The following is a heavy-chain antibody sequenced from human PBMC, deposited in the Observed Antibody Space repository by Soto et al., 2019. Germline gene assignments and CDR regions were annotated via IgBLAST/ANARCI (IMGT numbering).Heavy chain of an antibody. D-gene: IGHD6-19*01. Sequence: PGESLKLSCKGSGYSFTSYWSGWVRQMPGKGLEWMGIIYPGDSDTRYSPSFQGQVTISADKSISTAYLQWSSLKASDTAMYYCARGEAGTGYYYYYGMDVWGQGTTVTVSS. V-gene: IGHV5-51*01. CDR3: ARGEAGTGYYYYYGMDV. CDR2: IYPGDSDT. J-gene: IGHJ6*02. CDR1: GYSFTSYW.